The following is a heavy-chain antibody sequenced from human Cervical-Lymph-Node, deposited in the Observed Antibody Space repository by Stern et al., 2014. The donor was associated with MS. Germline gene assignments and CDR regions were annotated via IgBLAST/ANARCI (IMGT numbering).Heavy chain of an antibody. CDR3: ARNQLGETNGQYYFYGMDV. J-gene: IGHJ6*02. Sequence: VQLVQSGAEVPTPPPSANVSSKASGRPFNSYAISWVRQAPAQRLEWMGGIITIFDTTNYTQKFQGRVTITADESTTTAYMELSSLRSEDTAVYFCARNQLGETNGQYYFYGMDVWGQGTTVTVSS. CDR1: GRPFNSYA. CDR2: IITIFDTT. V-gene: IGHV1-69*01. D-gene: IGHD3-16*01.